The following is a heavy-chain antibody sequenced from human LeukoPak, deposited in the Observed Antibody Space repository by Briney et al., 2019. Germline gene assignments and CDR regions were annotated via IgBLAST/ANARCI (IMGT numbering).Heavy chain of an antibody. CDR2: ISSSGSTI. J-gene: IGHJ4*02. CDR3: AKVGSYHDFDY. V-gene: IGHV3-48*03. D-gene: IGHD3-22*01. CDR1: GFTFSSYE. Sequence: QAGGSLRLSCAASGFTFSSYEMNWVRQAPGKGLEWVSYISSSGSTIYYADSVKGRFTISRDNAKNSLYLQMNSLRAEDTAVYYCAKVGSYHDFDYWGQGTLVTVSS.